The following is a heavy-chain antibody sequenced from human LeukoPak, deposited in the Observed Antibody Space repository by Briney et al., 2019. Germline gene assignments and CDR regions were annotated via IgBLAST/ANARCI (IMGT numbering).Heavy chain of an antibody. Sequence: GGSLRLSCAASGFTFSSYAMHWVRQAPGKGLEYVSAISSNGGSTYYANSVKGRFTISRDNSKNTLYLQMNSLRAEDTAVYYCAKDPTQNMVRGVIDYWGQGTLVTVSS. CDR2: ISSNGGST. J-gene: IGHJ4*02. CDR3: AKDPTQNMVRGVIDY. V-gene: IGHV3-64*01. D-gene: IGHD3-10*01. CDR1: GFTFSSYA.